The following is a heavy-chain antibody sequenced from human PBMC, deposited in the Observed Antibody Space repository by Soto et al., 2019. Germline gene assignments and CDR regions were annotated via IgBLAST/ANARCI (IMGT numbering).Heavy chain of an antibody. Sequence: EVQLVESGGGLVQPGGCLRLSCAASGITFSSYWMHWVRQAPGKGLVWVSRINSEGSSTSYADSVKGRFTISRDNAKNTLYLQMNSLRAEDTAVYYCAREYSSSRYFDYWGQGTLVTVSS. CDR2: INSEGSST. CDR3: AREYSSSRYFDY. CDR1: GITFSSYW. J-gene: IGHJ4*02. V-gene: IGHV3-74*01. D-gene: IGHD6-13*01.